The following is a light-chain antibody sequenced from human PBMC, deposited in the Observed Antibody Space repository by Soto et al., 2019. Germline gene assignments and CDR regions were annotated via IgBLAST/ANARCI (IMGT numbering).Light chain of an antibody. V-gene: IGLV2-8*01. Sequence: QSVLTQPPSASGSPGQSVTISCTGTSSDVGGYNFVSWYQQHPGKAPKLMIYDVTKRPSGVPDRFSGSKSGNTASLTVSVFLAEDEADYYCSSYAGTHIVFGTGTKVTVL. CDR1: SSDVGGYNF. CDR3: SSYAGTHIV. J-gene: IGLJ1*01. CDR2: DVT.